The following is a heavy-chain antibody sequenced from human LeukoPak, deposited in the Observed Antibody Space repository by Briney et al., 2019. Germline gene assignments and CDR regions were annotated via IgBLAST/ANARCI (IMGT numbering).Heavy chain of an antibody. CDR2: IKQDGSEK. Sequence: PGGSLRLSCAASGFTFSDYYMSWIRQAPGKGLEWVANIKQDGSEKYYVDSVKGRFTISRDNAKNSLYLQMNSLRAEDTAVYYCAREQWLGYFDYWGQGTLVTVSS. J-gene: IGHJ4*02. D-gene: IGHD6-19*01. CDR1: GFTFSDYY. CDR3: AREQWLGYFDY. V-gene: IGHV3-7*01.